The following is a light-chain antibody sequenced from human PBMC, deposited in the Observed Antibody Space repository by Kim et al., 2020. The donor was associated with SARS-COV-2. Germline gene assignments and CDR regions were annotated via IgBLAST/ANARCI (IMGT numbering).Light chain of an antibody. CDR3: GTWDSSLNVI. J-gene: IGLJ2*01. CDR2: DNN. CDR1: SSNIGNNY. Sequence: QSMLTQPPSVSAAPRQKVTISCSGSSSNIGNNYVSWYQQLPGTAPKLLIYDNNKRPSGIPDRFSGSKSGTSATLGITGLQTGDEADYYCGTWDSSLNVIFGGGTQLTVL. V-gene: IGLV1-51*01.